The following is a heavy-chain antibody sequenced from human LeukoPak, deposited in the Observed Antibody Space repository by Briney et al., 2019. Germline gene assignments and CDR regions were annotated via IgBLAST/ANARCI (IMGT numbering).Heavy chain of an antibody. CDR3: ARGIPYYDFWSGPGDSYYFDY. J-gene: IGHJ4*02. CDR2: FYYSGSGSA. D-gene: IGHD3-3*01. Sequence: PSETLSLTCTVSGGSISGYYWNWIRQPPGKGLEWIGYFYYSGSGSANYNPSLKSRLTISGDTSKNQFSLKLSSVTAADTAVYYCARGIPYYDFWSGPGDSYYFDYWGQGTLVTVSS. CDR1: GGSISGYY. V-gene: IGHV4-59*01.